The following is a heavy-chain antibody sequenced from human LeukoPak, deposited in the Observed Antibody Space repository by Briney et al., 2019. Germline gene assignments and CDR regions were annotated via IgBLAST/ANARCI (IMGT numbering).Heavy chain of an antibody. D-gene: IGHD3-22*01. Sequence: GRSLRLSCAASGFTFSSYGMHWVRQAPGKGLEWVAVVSYDGSNKDYADPVKGRFTISRDNSKNTLFLQVNSLTVEDTAVYYCARDTLPLGRGYYYNFDYWGQGTLVTVSS. V-gene: IGHV3-33*05. J-gene: IGHJ4*02. CDR3: ARDTLPLGRGYYYNFDY. CDR2: VSYDGSNK. CDR1: GFTFSSYG.